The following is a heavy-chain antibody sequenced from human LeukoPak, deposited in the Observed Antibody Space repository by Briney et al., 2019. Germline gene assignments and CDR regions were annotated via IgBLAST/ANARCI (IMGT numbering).Heavy chain of an antibody. CDR2: ISKDETTK. V-gene: IGHV3-7*01. D-gene: IGHD4-23*01. CDR1: GFSFSGYL. CDR3: ARLLGMVTTFDY. Sequence: GGSLRVSCAGSGFSFSGYLLSWVRQAPGKGLEWVATISKDETTKWYDDSVRGRFTISRDNAKNSLYLEMTSLRAEDTAVYYCARLLGMVTTFDYWGQGTLVTVSS. J-gene: IGHJ4*02.